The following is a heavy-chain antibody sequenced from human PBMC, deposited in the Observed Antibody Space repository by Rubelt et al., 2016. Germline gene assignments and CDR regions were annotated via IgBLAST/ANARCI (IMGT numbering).Heavy chain of an antibody. D-gene: IGHD4-17*01. CDR1: GFTFSSYS. Sequence: VQLLESGGGLVQPGGSLRLSCAASGFTFSSYSMNWVRQAPGKGLEWVAVISYDGSNKYYADSVKGRFTISRDNSKNTLYLQMNSLRAEDTAVYYCARADLYGAKSDFDYWGQGTLVTVSS. CDR3: ARADLYGAKSDFDY. CDR2: ISYDGSNK. J-gene: IGHJ4*02. V-gene: IGHV3-30*03.